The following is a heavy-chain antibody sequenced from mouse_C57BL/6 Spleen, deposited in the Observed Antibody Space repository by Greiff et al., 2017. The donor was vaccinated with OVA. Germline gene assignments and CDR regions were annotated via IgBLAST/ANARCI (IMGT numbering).Heavy chain of an antibody. CDR2: ISGGGGNT. CDR1: GFTFSSYT. CDR3: ARRIYFDV. Sequence: DVMLVESGGGLVKPGGSLKLSCAASGFTFSSYTMSWVRQTPEKRLEWVATISGGGGNTYYPDSVKGRFTISRDNAKNTLYLQMSSLRSEDTALYYCARRIYFDVWGTGTTVTVSS. V-gene: IGHV5-9*01. J-gene: IGHJ1*03.